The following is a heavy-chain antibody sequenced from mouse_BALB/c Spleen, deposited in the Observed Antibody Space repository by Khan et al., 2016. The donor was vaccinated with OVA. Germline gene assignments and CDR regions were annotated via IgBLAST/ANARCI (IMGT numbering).Heavy chain of an antibody. J-gene: IGHJ3*01. V-gene: IGHV5-4*02. CDR3: ARGGYGAFAF. Sequence: EVELVESGGGLVKPGGSLKLSCAASGFTFSDYYMYWVRQTPEKRLEWVATISDGGTYTYYPDSVKGRFTISRDNAKNNLYLQRRSLKSEDTAVYYCARGGYGAFAFWGQGTLLTVAA. CDR2: ISDGGTYT. CDR1: GFTFSDYY. D-gene: IGHD2-14*01.